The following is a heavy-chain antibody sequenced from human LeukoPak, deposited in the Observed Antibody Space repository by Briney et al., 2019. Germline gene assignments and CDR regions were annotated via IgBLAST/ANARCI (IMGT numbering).Heavy chain of an antibody. J-gene: IGHJ4*02. CDR2: ISWNSGSI. D-gene: IGHD3-22*01. V-gene: IGHV3-9*01. CDR1: GGSISSYY. Sequence: LSLTCTVSGGSISSYYWSWIRQPPGKGLEWVSGISWNSGSIGYADSVKGRFTISRDNAKNSLYLQMNSLRAEDTALYYCAKDIYYDSKGPLDYWGQGTLVTVSS. CDR3: AKDIYYDSKGPLDY.